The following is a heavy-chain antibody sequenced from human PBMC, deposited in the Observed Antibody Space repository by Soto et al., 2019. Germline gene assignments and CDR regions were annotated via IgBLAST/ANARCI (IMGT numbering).Heavy chain of an antibody. CDR1: GGSISSSSYY. CDR2: IYFSGNI. J-gene: IGHJ4*02. V-gene: IGHV4-39*01. CDR3: ARLLHGRRGYYYFDC. D-gene: IGHD2-15*01. Sequence: QLQLQESGPGLAKPSETLSLTCSVSGGSISSSSYYWGWIRQPPGKGLEWIGSIYFSGNIYHNPSLKSRVTMSIDTSKKQFSLNLSSVTAADTAVYYCARLLHGRRGYYYFDCWGQGTLVTVSS.